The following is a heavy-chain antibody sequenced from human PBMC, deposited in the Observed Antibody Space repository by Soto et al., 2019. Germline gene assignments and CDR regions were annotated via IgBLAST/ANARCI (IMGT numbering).Heavy chain of an antibody. CDR1: RVTVDDYT. CDR2: ISYDGNNQ. J-gene: IGHJ4*02. Sequence: PACSLRLACAASRVTVDDYTIHWVRQWPGKGLEWVAFISYDGNNQHYADSVKGRFTISRDNSKKTLHLQMSSLRDEDTAVYHCAKDVGDQGLFDSWCQGALVTVSS. V-gene: IGHV3-30*18. D-gene: IGHD1-26*01. CDR3: AKDVGDQGLFDS.